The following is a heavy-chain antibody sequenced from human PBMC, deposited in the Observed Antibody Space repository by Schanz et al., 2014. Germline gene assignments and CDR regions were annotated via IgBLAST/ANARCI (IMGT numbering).Heavy chain of an antibody. D-gene: IGHD3-10*01. CDR1: GGTFSSST. CDR2: ISPYNGHT. Sequence: QVQLVQSGAEVKKPGSSVKVSCKASGGTFSSSTLTWVRQAPGQGLEWMGWISPYNGHTEYGKKFQGRFTMTTDTSTGITSLELRNLKSDDTAVYYCARDRVSFVRGPLGVDWGQGTQVIVSS. J-gene: IGHJ4*02. V-gene: IGHV1-18*01. CDR3: ARDRVSFVRGPLGVD.